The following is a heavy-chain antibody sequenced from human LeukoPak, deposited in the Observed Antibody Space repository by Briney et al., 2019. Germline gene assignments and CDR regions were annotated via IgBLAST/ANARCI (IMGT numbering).Heavy chain of an antibody. CDR1: GFTFSTYA. D-gene: IGHD3-22*01. CDR3: AKERDSRGYFDY. CDR2: ISGRGGST. J-gene: IGHJ4*02. Sequence: PGGSLRLSCAVSGFTFSTYAMSWVRQAPGKGLEWVSAISGRGGSTYYADSVKGRFTISRDNSKNTPYLQMNSLRAEDTAVYYCAKERDSRGYFDYWGQGTLVTVSS. V-gene: IGHV3-23*01.